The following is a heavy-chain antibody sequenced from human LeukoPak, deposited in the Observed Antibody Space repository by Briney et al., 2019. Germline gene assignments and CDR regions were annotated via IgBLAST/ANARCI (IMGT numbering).Heavy chain of an antibody. J-gene: IGHJ5*02. V-gene: IGHV1-18*01. CDR3: ARTCYYGSGSYYLNWFDP. D-gene: IGHD3-10*01. CDR2: INTYNGNT. CDR1: GYTFTSYG. Sequence: ASVKVSCKASGYTFTSYGISWVRQAPGQGLEWMGWINTYNGNTNYAQEFQGRVTMTTDTSTSTAYMELRSLRSDDTAVYYCARTCYYGSGSYYLNWFDPWGQGTLVTVSS.